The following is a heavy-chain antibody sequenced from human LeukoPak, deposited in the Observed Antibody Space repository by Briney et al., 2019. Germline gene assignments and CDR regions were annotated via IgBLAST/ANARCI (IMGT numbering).Heavy chain of an antibody. CDR3: ASGVWALS. J-gene: IGHJ5*02. Sequence: PSETLSLTCTVSCDYITSNRYSWGWIRQPPGKGLEWIGAIYSSGSTYYNPSLQSRVTISVDTSKNQFSLRLSSVTAADTAVYYCASGVWALSWGQGTLVTVSS. CDR2: IYSSGST. CDR1: CDYITSNRYS. V-gene: IGHV4-39*01. D-gene: IGHD2-21*02.